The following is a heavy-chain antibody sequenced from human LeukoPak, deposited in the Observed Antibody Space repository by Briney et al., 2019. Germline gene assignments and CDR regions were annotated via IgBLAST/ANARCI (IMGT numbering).Heavy chain of an antibody. CDR3: AGAPSEIGGYYPESFRH. Sequence: PGGSLRLSCAASGGTISSYWMHWARQAPGKGLVWVSRIKGDGNTNYADSVKGRFTISRDNAKNTVSLQMNSLRAEDTGVYYCAGAPSEIGGYYPESFRHWGQGTLVTVSS. J-gene: IGHJ1*01. CDR1: GGTISSYW. D-gene: IGHD3-22*01. V-gene: IGHV3-74*01. CDR2: IKGDGNT.